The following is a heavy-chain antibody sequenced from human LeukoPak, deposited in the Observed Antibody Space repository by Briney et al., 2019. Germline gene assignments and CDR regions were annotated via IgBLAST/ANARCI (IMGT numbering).Heavy chain of an antibody. D-gene: IGHD3-22*01. CDR3: AVYDSSGQLPHAFDY. V-gene: IGHV4-39*01. J-gene: IGHJ4*02. CDR2: IYYSGST. Sequence: SETLSLTCTVSGGSISSSSYYWGWIRQPPGKGLEWIGSIYYSGSTYYNPSLKSRVTISVDTSKNQFSLKLSSVTAADTAVYYCAVYDSSGQLPHAFDYWGQGTLVTVSS. CDR1: GGSISSSSYY.